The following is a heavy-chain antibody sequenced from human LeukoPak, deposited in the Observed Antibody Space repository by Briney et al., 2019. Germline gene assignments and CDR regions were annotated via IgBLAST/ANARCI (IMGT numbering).Heavy chain of an antibody. D-gene: IGHD3-9*01. J-gene: IGHJ4*02. Sequence: PGGSLRLSCAASGFIFSDYYMGWIRQAPGKGLEWVANIKQDGSEKYYVDSVKGRFTISRDNAKNSLYLQMNSLRAEDTAVYYCARAYILTGYYPAYWGQGTLVTVSS. CDR3: ARAYILTGYYPAY. CDR1: GFIFSDYY. CDR2: IKQDGSEK. V-gene: IGHV3-7*04.